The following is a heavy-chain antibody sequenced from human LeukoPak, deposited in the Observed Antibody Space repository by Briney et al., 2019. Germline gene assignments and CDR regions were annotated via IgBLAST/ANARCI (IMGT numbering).Heavy chain of an antibody. CDR2: IYTSGST. D-gene: IGHD3-22*01. Sequence: SETLSLTCTVSGGSISSYYWSWIRQAPGKGLEWIGYIYTSGSTNYNPSLKSRVTISVDTSKNQFSLKLSSVTAADTAVYYCARVGYYSWFDPWGQGTLVTVSS. CDR1: GGSISSYY. V-gene: IGHV4-4*09. CDR3: ARVGYYSWFDP. J-gene: IGHJ5*02.